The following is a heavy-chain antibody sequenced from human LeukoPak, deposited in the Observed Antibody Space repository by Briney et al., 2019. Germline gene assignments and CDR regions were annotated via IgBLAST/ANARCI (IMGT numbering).Heavy chain of an antibody. CDR2: IYHSGST. Sequence: SETLSLTCTVSGYSISSGDYWGWIRQPPGKGLEWIGSIYHSGSTYYNPSLKSRVTISVDTSKNQFSLKLSSVTAADTAVYYCARSRGYSVTADYWGQGTLVTVSS. J-gene: IGHJ4*02. D-gene: IGHD5-18*01. CDR3: ARSRGYSVTADY. CDR1: GYSISSGDY. V-gene: IGHV4-38-2*02.